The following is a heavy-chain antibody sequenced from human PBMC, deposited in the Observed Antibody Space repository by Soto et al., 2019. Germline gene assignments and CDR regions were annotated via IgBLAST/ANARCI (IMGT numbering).Heavy chain of an antibody. CDR3: ARLSFSGSYYVKRAEYFPQ. V-gene: IGHV4-31*03. J-gene: IGHJ1*01. D-gene: IGHD1-26*01. CDR2: IYYSGST. Sequence: PSETLSLTCTVSGGSISSGGYYWSWIRQHPGKGLEWIGYIYYSGSTYYNPSLKSRVTISVDTSKNQFSLKLSSVTAADTAVYYCARLSFSGSYYVKRAEYFPQWGQGTLVTVYS. CDR1: GGSISSGGYY.